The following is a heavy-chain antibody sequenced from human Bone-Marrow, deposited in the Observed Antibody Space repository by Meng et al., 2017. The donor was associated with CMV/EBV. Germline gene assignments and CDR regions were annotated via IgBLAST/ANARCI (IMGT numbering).Heavy chain of an antibody. D-gene: IGHD3-22*01. CDR2: MNPNSANT. J-gene: IGHJ4*02. Sequence: ASVKVSCKASGYTFTSYDINWVRQATGQGLEWMGWMNPNSANTGYAQKFQGRVTMTRNTSISTAYMELSSLKSEDTAVYYCARALLLQWLPLNWGQGTLVTVSS. CDR3: ARALLLQWLPLN. V-gene: IGHV1-8*01. CDR1: GYTFTSYD.